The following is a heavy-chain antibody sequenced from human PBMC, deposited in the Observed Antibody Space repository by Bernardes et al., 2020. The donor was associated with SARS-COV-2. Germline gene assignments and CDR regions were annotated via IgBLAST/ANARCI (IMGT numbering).Heavy chain of an antibody. CDR2: ISSTSNTK. V-gene: IGHV3-48*01. CDR1: GSSRYG. D-gene: IGHD1-26*01. J-gene: IGHJ6*02. CDR3: ARVGLEKRVYYYYSMDV. Sequence: GGSLGLSCAASGSSRYGKNWVRQAPGKGMEWVAYISSTSNTKYYAEFVQGRFTISRDDVTNSLFLQMDSLRAEDTAVYYCARVGLEKRVYYYYSMDVWGQGTTVIVSS.